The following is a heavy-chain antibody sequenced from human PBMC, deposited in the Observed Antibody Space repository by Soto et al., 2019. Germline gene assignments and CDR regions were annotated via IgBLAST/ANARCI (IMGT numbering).Heavy chain of an antibody. Sequence: ASVKVSCKASGYTFTSYDINWVRQATGQGLEWMGWMNPNSGNTGYAQKFQGRVTMTRNTSISTAYMELSSLRSEDTAVYYRARVNYCSGGSCYGESDYYFDYWGQGTLVTVSS. CDR2: MNPNSGNT. D-gene: IGHD2-15*01. CDR1: GYTFTSYD. V-gene: IGHV1-8*01. CDR3: ARVNYCSGGSCYGESDYYFDY. J-gene: IGHJ4*02.